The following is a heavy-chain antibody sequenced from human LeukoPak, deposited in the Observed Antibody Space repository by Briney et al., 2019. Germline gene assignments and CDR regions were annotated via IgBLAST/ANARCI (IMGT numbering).Heavy chain of an antibody. D-gene: IGHD3-10*01. J-gene: IGHJ1*01. Sequence: GGSLRLSCAASGFTFSTYWMSWVRQAPGKGLEWVSFISSSSTYISYVDSVKGRFTISRDNDKNSLVLQMNSLRAEDTAVYYCARDRYINGRFGEIGHWGQGTLVIVSS. CDR3: ARDRYINGRFGEIGH. V-gene: IGHV3-21*01. CDR2: ISSSSTYI. CDR1: GFTFSTYW.